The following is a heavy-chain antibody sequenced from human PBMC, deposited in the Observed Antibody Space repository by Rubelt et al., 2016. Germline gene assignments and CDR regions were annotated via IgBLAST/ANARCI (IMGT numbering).Heavy chain of an antibody. CDR1: EFTFSTYA. Sequence: EVQLLESGGGLVQPGGSLRLSCVPSEFTFSTYAMNWVRQAPGKGLEWVSVISGSGDSTHTINSVKGRFTISRDKSRNTLDLQMDSLGADDTAMYYCARVYRGPANYFDHWGQGTLVTVSS. V-gene: IGHV3-23*01. J-gene: IGHJ4*02. CDR3: ARVYRGPANYFDH. D-gene: IGHD3-16*02. CDR2: ISGSGDST.